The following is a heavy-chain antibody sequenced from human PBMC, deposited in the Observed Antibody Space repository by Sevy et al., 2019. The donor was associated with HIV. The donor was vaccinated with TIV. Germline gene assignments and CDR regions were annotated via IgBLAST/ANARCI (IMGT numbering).Heavy chain of an antibody. CDR1: GGSITSLY. Sequence: SETLSLTCTVSGGSITSLYWNWIRQRPGKGLEWIANIYYNGHINYNPSLKSRVTLSLNTSKKRFSLRLSSVTAADTAMYYCAGENAWGRGYSWGQGTLVTVSS. CDR2: IYYNGHI. J-gene: IGHJ4*02. V-gene: IGHV4-59*08. D-gene: IGHD1-26*01. CDR3: AGENAWGRGYS.